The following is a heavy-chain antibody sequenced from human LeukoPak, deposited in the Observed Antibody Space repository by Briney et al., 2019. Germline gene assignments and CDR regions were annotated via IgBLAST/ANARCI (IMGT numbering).Heavy chain of an antibody. CDR3: AKEYQSSGYSFLTDY. CDR1: GITLSNYA. J-gene: IGHJ4*02. Sequence: GGSLRLSCVVSGITLSNYAMSWIRQAPGKGLEWVSGMSGSGGGTKYADSVKGRFTISRDNSKNTLYLQMNSLRAEDTAVYYCAKEYQSSGYSFLTDYWGQGTLVTVSS. V-gene: IGHV3-23*01. CDR2: MSGSGGGT. D-gene: IGHD3-22*01.